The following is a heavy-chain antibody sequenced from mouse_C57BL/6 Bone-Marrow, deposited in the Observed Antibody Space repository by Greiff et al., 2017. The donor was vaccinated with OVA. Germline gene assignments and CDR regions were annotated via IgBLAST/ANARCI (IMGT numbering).Heavy chain of an antibody. CDR3: AREVTVLLYAMDY. J-gene: IGHJ4*01. V-gene: IGHV1-82*01. CDR2: IYPGDGDT. D-gene: IGHD1-1*01. CDR1: GYAFSSSW. Sequence: VQLQQSGPELVKPGASVKISCKASGYAFSSSWMNWVKQRPGKGLEWIGRIYPGDGDTNYNGKFKGKATLTVDTSSSTAYMELHSLTSEDSAVYFCAREVTVLLYAMDYWGQGTSVTVSS.